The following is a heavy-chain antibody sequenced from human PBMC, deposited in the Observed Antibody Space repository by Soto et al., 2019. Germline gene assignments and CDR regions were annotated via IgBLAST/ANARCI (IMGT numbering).Heavy chain of an antibody. J-gene: IGHJ4*02. CDR2: IYYSGST. Sequence: SETLSLTCTVSGGSISSGGYYWSWIHQHPGKGLEWIGYIYYSGSTYYNPSLKSRVTISVDTSKNQFSLKLSSVTAADTAVYYCARATIFGAFPPNFDYWGQGTLVTVSS. CDR1: GGSISSGGYY. D-gene: IGHD3-3*01. V-gene: IGHV4-31*03. CDR3: ARATIFGAFPPNFDY.